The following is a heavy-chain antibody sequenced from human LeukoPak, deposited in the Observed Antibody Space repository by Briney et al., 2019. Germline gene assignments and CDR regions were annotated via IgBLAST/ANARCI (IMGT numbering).Heavy chain of an antibody. Sequence: ASVKVSCKVSGYTLTELSMHWVRQAPGKGLEWMGGFDPEDGETIYAQKFQGRVTMTEDTSTDTAYMELSSLRSEDTAVYYCATVAPDGGYSIAFDIWGQGTMVTVSS. CDR2: FDPEDGET. CDR3: ATVAPDGGYSIAFDI. V-gene: IGHV1-24*01. J-gene: IGHJ3*02. CDR1: GYTLTELS. D-gene: IGHD4-23*01.